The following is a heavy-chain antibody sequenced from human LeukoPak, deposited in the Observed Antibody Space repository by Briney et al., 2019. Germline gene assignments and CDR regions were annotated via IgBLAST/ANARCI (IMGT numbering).Heavy chain of an antibody. CDR1: GGSISSSSYY. D-gene: IGHD2-2*02. CDR2: IYYSGST. CDR3: ARLPHHIPAAIRTNDAFDI. Sequence: SETLSLTCTVSGGSISSSSYYWGWIRQPPGKGLEWIGYIYYSGSTYYNPSLKSRVTISVDTSKNQFSLKLSSVTAADTAVYYCARLPHHIPAAIRTNDAFDIWGQGTMVTVSS. J-gene: IGHJ3*02. V-gene: IGHV4-30-4*08.